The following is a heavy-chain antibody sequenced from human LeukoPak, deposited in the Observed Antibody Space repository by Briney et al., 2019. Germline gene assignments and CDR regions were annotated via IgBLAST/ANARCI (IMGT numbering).Heavy chain of an antibody. D-gene: IGHD3-10*01. J-gene: IGHJ4*02. CDR1: GFTFSSYS. CDR2: ISSSSSYI. CDR3: AIPYYYGSGTYDY. Sequence: PGGSLRLSCAASGFTFSSYSMNWVRQAPGKGLEWVSAISSSSSYIYYADSVKGRFTISRDNAKNSLYLQMNSLRAEDTAVYYCAIPYYYGSGTYDYWGQGTLVTVSS. V-gene: IGHV3-21*01.